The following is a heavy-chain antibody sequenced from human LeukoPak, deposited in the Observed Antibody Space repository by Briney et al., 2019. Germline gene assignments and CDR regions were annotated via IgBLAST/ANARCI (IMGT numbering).Heavy chain of an antibody. Sequence: GSLRLPCAASGFTFSSYGMHWVRQAPGKGLEWVAFIPYDGSNKYYADSVKGRFTISRDNSKNTLYLQMNSLRAEDTAVYYCAKDPHPYGSGLFYYFDYWGQGTLVTVSS. V-gene: IGHV3-30*02. J-gene: IGHJ4*02. D-gene: IGHD3-10*01. CDR2: IPYDGSNK. CDR1: GFTFSSYG. CDR3: AKDPHPYGSGLFYYFDY.